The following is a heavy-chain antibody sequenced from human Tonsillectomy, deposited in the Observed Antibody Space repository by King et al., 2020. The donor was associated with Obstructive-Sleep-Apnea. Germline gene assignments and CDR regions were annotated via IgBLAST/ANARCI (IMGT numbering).Heavy chain of an antibody. CDR3: ARVGGRYSYGYYFDY. Sequence: VQLVESGGGVVQPGRSLRLSCAASGFTFSSYAMHWVRQAPGKGLEWVADISYDGSNKYYADSVKGRFTISRENSKNTLYLQMNSLRAEDTAGYYCARVGGRYSYGYYFDYWGQGTLVTVSS. CDR1: GFTFSSYA. CDR2: ISYDGSNK. J-gene: IGHJ4*02. D-gene: IGHD5-18*01. V-gene: IGHV3-30-3*01.